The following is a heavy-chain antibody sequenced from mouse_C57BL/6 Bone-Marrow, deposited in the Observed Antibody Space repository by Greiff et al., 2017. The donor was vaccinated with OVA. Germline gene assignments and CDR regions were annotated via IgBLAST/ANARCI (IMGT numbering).Heavy chain of an antibody. V-gene: IGHV14-4*01. J-gene: IGHJ3*01. Sequence: EVQLQQSGAELVRPGASVKLSCTASGFNIKDDYMHWVKQRPEQGLEWIGWIDPENGDTEYASKFQGKATITADTSSNTAYLQLSRLTSEDTAVYYCTYYYGSSYRAYWGQGTLVTVSA. CDR1: GFNIKDDY. D-gene: IGHD1-1*01. CDR2: IDPENGDT. CDR3: TYYYGSSYRAY.